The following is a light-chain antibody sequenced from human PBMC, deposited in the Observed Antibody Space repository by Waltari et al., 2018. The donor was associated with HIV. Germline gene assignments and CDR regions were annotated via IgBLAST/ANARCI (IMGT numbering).Light chain of an antibody. V-gene: IGLV2-8*01. J-gene: IGLJ2*01. Sequence: QSALTQPPSASGSPGQSVTIPCTGTSSDVGGYNYVSWYHQHPGKAPKLLISEVTKRASAVPVLFSGSKSGNTASLTVSGLQTEDEADYYSSSYAGSNDLVFGGGTELTVL. CDR3: SSYAGSNDLV. CDR1: SSDVGGYNY. CDR2: EVT.